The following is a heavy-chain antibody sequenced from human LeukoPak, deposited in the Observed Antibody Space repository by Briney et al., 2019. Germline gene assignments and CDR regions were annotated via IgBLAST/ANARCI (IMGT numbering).Heavy chain of an antibody. CDR2: ISPDDKGT. D-gene: IGHD1-26*01. V-gene: IGHV3-74*01. CDR3: LTILETTIDAFDI. CDR1: GFTFSQNW. Sequence: GGSLRLSCAASGFTFSQNWLHWVRQAPGKGLVWVSRISPDDKGTSYADSVKGRFTISRDDAKKTLYLQMNSLRAEDTAVYYCLTILETTIDAFDIWGQGTMVTVSS. J-gene: IGHJ3*02.